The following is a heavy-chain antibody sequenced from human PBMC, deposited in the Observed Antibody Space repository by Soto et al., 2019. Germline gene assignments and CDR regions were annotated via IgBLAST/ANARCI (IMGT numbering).Heavy chain of an antibody. V-gene: IGHV4-59*08. D-gene: IGHD3-3*01. Sequence: PSETLSLTCTVSGGSISSYYWSWIRQTPGKGLEWIGYIYYSGSTNYNPSLKSRVTISVDTSKNQFSLKLSSVTAADTAVYYCARHWDDFWSGYSDYWGQGTLVTVSS. J-gene: IGHJ4*02. CDR2: IYYSGST. CDR3: ARHWDDFWSGYSDY. CDR1: GGSISSYY.